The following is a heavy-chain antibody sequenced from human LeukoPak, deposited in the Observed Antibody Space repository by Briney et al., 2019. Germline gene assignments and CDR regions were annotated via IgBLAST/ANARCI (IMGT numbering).Heavy chain of an antibody. CDR1: GYTFTSYG. Sequence: GASVKVSCKASGYTFTSYGISWVRQAPGQGLEWMGWISAYNGNTNYAQKLQGRVTMTTDTPTSTAYMELRSLRSDDTAVYYCARAWDYYDSRVPDYWGQGTLVTVSS. V-gene: IGHV1-18*01. CDR2: ISAYNGNT. J-gene: IGHJ4*02. CDR3: ARAWDYYDSRVPDY. D-gene: IGHD3-22*01.